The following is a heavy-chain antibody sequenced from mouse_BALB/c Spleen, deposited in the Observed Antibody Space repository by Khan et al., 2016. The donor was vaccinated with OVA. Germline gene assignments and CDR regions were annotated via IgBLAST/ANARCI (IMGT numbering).Heavy chain of an antibody. CDR2: INPSNGYT. D-gene: IGHD2-14*01. CDR1: GYTFTSYT. CDR3: VRDGAYHRNDGWFAY. V-gene: IGHV1-4*01. Sequence: QVQLKQSGAELARPGASVKMSCKASGYTFTSYTIHWIKKRPGQGLEWIGYINPSNGYTNYNQKFKDQATLTTDKSSTTAYLQLSSLTSDNSRVYSCVRDGAYHRNDGWFAYWGQGTLVTVSA. J-gene: IGHJ3*01.